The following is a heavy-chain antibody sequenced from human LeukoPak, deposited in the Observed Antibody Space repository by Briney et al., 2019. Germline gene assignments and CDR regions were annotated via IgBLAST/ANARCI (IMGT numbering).Heavy chain of an antibody. CDR2: IYYSGST. D-gene: IGHD3-16*02. CDR1: GGSISSGGYY. CDR3: AIAPYDYVWGSYRYSDAFDI. V-gene: IGHV4-31*03. Sequence: SETLSLTCTVSGGSISSGGYYWSWIRQHPGKGLEWIGYIYYSGSTYYNPSLKSRVTISVDTSKNQFSLKLSSVTAADTAVYYCAIAPYDYVWGSYRYSDAFDIWGQGTMVTVSS. J-gene: IGHJ3*02.